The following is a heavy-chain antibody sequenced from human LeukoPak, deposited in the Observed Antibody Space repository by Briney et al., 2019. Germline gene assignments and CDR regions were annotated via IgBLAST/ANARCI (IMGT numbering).Heavy chain of an antibody. CDR2: IKYDGSDK. Sequence: GGPLRLSCAASGFTFRGFWMSWVRQAPTKGLEWVANIKYDGSDKRYVVSVKGRFTVSRDNANHSLYLQMNSLRAEDTAVYYCVRGGGSFDYWGQGTLVTVSS. J-gene: IGHJ4*02. V-gene: IGHV3-7*04. CDR3: VRGGGSFDY. CDR1: GFTFRGFW. D-gene: IGHD3-16*01.